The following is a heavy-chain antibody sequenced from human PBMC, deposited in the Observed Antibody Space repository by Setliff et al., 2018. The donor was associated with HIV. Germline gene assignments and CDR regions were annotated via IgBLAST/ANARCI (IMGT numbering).Heavy chain of an antibody. CDR2: INAGNGKT. CDR1: GSTFSRYG. CDR3: ARWMGSGSPVAFDY. J-gene: IGHJ4*02. V-gene: IGHV1-3*01. Sequence: ASVKVSCKASGSTFSRYGLHWVRQAPGQRLEWMGWINAGNGKTKYSQKFQSRVTITRDTSARKAYMELSSLRSEDTAVYYCARWMGSGSPVAFDYWGQGTLVTVSS. D-gene: IGHD6-19*01.